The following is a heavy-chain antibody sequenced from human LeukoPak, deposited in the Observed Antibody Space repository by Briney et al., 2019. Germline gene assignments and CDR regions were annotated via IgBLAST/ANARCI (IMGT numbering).Heavy chain of an antibody. J-gene: IGHJ4*02. V-gene: IGHV3-72*01. CDR1: GFTFSDHY. CDR3: ARVVTATEGPVDY. Sequence: PGGSLRLSCAASGFTFSDHYMDWVRQAPGKGLEWVGRTRNKANSYTTEYAASVKGRFTISRDDSKSSLYLQMNSLKTEDTAVYYCARVVTATEGPVDYWGQGTLVTVSS. CDR2: TRNKANSYTT. D-gene: IGHD2-21*02.